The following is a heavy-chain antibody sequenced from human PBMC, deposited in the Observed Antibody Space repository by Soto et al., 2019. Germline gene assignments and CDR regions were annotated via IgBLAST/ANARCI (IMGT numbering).Heavy chain of an antibody. V-gene: IGHV4-34*09. CDR2: IYYSGST. Sequence: SETLSLTCAVYGGSFSGYYWTWIRQPPGTGLEWIGEIYYSGSTYYNPSLKSRVTISVDTSKNQFSLKLSSVTAADTAVYYCARTSYDSSGTAADPWGQGTLVTVSS. D-gene: IGHD3-22*01. CDR1: GGSFSGYY. J-gene: IGHJ5*02. CDR3: ARTSYDSSGTAADP.